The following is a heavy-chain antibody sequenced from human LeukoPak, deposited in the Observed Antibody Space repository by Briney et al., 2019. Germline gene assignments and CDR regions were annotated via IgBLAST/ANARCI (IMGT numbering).Heavy chain of an antibody. D-gene: IGHD6-13*01. CDR1: GFTFSSYA. CDR2: ISYDGSNK. Sequence: GGSLRLSCAASGFTFSSYAMHWVRQAPGKGLEWVTIISYDGSNKYYADSVKGRFTISRDNSKNTLYLQMNSLRTEDTVVYYCARGDKQLVFNRNKGGFDPWGQGTLVTVSS. V-gene: IGHV3-30*04. CDR3: ARGDKQLVFNRNKGGFDP. J-gene: IGHJ5*02.